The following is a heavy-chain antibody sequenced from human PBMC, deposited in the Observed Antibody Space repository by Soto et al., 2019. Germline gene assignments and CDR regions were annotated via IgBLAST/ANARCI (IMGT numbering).Heavy chain of an antibody. CDR2: INPNSGGT. D-gene: IGHD3-22*01. V-gene: IGHV1-2*02. J-gene: IGHJ5*02. CDR3: ARDLGDYYDSSGYFRSWFDP. CDR1: GYTFTDYY. Sequence: ASVKVSCKASGYTFTDYYMHWVRQAPGQGLEWMGWINPNSGGTNYAQKFQGRVTMTRDTSISTAYMELSRLRSDDTAVYYCARDLGDYYDSSGYFRSWFDPWGQGTLVTVSS.